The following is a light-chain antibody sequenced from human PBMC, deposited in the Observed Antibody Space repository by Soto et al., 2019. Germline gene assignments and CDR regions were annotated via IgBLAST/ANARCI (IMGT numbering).Light chain of an antibody. CDR2: AAS. Sequence: DIQMTQSPSSLSASVGDRVTITCRASQSISSYLNWYQHKPGKAPKLLIYAASSLQTGVPSRFSGSRSGTDFALTISSLQREDFATYYCQQSYSIPITFGQGTKVDIK. V-gene: IGKV1-39*01. CDR3: QQSYSIPIT. CDR1: QSISSY. J-gene: IGKJ1*01.